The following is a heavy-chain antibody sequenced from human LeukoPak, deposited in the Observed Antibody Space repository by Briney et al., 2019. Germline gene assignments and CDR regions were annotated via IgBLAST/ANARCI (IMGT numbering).Heavy chain of an antibody. V-gene: IGHV3-7*01. CDR3: ATSDDSSGSD. CDR1: GFTFSGYW. J-gene: IGHJ4*02. D-gene: IGHD3-22*01. CDR2: INLDGSVR. Sequence: GGSLRLSCAASGFTFSGYWMSLVRQAPGKGLEWVANINLDGSVRHYVDSARGRFTISRDNAKNSLYLQMNSLRAEDTALYYCATSDDSSGSDWGQGTLVTVSS.